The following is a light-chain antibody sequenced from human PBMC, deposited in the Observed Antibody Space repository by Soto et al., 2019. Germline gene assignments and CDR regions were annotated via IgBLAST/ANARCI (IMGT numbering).Light chain of an antibody. CDR3: NSYTSSSTLV. Sequence: QSVLTQPASVSGSPGQSITISCTGTSSDVGDYNYVSWYQHHPGKAPKLMIYEVSNRPSGVSNRFSGSKSGTTASLTISGLQAEDEADYYCNSYTSSSTLVFGGGTKLTVL. J-gene: IGLJ3*02. CDR2: EVS. V-gene: IGLV2-14*01. CDR1: SSDVGDYNY.